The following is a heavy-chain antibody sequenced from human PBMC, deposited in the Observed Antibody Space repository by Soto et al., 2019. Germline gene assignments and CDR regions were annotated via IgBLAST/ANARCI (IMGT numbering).Heavy chain of an antibody. CDR2: INTYNGNT. Sequence: QVQLVQSGAEVKKPGASVKVSCKASGYTFTNYGISWVRQAPGQGLEWMGWINTYNGNTKYAQKFQGRVTMTTDTSTSTAYMERRSLRSDETAVYYCARGVGSGSYYNQYNWFDPWGQGTLVTVSS. D-gene: IGHD3-10*01. CDR3: ARGVGSGSYYNQYNWFDP. J-gene: IGHJ5*02. V-gene: IGHV1-18*01. CDR1: GYTFTNYG.